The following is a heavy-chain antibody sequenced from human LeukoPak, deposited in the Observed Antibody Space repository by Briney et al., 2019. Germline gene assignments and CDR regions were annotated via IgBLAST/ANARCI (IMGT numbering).Heavy chain of an antibody. J-gene: IGHJ3*02. CDR3: TRDRDIFDI. Sequence: PGGSLRLSCAASGFTFSSYSMNWVRQAPGKGLEWISYISGSSKIIHWAESLKGRFTISRDNAKNSLYLQMNSLRDEDTAVYYCTRDRDIFDIWGQGTMVTVSS. CDR2: ISGSSKII. CDR1: GFTFSSYS. V-gene: IGHV3-48*02. D-gene: IGHD3-10*01.